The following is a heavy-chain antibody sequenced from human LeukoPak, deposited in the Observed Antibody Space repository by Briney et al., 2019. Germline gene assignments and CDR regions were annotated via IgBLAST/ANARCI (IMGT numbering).Heavy chain of an antibody. CDR3: ARSIGDSSGWTVGKSYFDY. Sequence: SETLSLTCTVSGGSISSSSYYWGWIRQPPGKGLEWIGSIYYSGSTYYNPSLKSRVTISVDTSKNQFSLKLSSVTAADTAVYYCARSIGDSSGWTVGKSYFDYWGQGTLVTVSS. CDR2: IYYSGST. V-gene: IGHV4-39*01. D-gene: IGHD6-19*01. J-gene: IGHJ4*02. CDR1: GGSISSSSYY.